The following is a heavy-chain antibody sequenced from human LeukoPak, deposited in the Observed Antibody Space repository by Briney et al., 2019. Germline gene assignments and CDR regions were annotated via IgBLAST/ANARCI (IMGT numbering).Heavy chain of an antibody. Sequence: PSETLSLTCGVYGGSFSGYYWSWLRQPPGKGLEWIGEINHSGSTNYNSSLKSRVTISVDTSKNQFSLRLSSVTAADTAVFYCASLRVPGYFDYWGQGTLVTVSS. CDR2: INHSGST. CDR1: GGSFSGYY. J-gene: IGHJ4*03. CDR3: ASLRVPGYFDY. V-gene: IGHV4-34*01. D-gene: IGHD3-16*01.